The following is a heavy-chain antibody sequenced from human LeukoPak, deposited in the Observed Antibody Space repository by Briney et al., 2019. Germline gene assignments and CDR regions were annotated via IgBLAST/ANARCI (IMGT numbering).Heavy chain of an antibody. CDR2: IIPILGIA. Sequence: ASVKVSCKASGGTFSSYAISWVRQAPGQGLEWMGRIIPILGIANYAQKFQGRVTITADKSTSTAYMELSSLRSEDTAVYYCAGPLGFMVRGVIIRGDFDYWGQGTLVTVSS. D-gene: IGHD3-10*01. J-gene: IGHJ4*02. V-gene: IGHV1-69*04. CDR3: AGPLGFMVRGVIIRGDFDY. CDR1: GGTFSSYA.